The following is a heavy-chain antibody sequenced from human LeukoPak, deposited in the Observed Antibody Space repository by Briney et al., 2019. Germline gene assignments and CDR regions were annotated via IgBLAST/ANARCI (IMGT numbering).Heavy chain of an antibody. CDR1: GGSISSYY. V-gene: IGHV4-59*01. CDR2: IYYSGST. J-gene: IGHJ4*02. Sequence: SETLSLTCTVSGGSISSYYWSWIRQPPGKGLEWIGYIYYSGSTNYNPSLKSRVTISVDTSKNQFSLKLSSVTAADTAVYYCARDPYYDFWSGYYGFDYWGQGTLVTVSS. CDR3: ARDPYYDFWSGYYGFDY. D-gene: IGHD3-3*01.